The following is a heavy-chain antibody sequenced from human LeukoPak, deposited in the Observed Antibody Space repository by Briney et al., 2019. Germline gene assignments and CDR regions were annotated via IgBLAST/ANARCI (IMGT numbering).Heavy chain of an antibody. D-gene: IGHD2-15*01. CDR2: TYYRSKWYN. CDR3: ARDHPYCSGGSCYIKHGAFDI. J-gene: IGHJ3*02. CDR1: GDSVSSNSAA. V-gene: IGHV6-1*01. Sequence: SQTLSLTCAISGDSVSSNSAAWNWIRQSPSRGLEWLGRTYYRSKWYNDYAVSVKSRITINPDTSKNQFSLQLNSVTPEDTAVYYCARDHPYCSGGSCYIKHGAFDIWGQGTMVTVSS.